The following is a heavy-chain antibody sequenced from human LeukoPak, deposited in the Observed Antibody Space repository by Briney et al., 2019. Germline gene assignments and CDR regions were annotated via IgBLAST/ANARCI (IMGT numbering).Heavy chain of an antibody. CDR1: GGTFSSYA. J-gene: IGHJ4*02. V-gene: IGHV1-69*01. D-gene: IGHD3-22*01. Sequence: GASVTVSCKASGGTFSSYAISWVRQAPGQGLEWMGGIIPIFGTANYAQKFQGRVTITADESTSTAYMELSSLRSEDTAVYYCASTKTYYYDSSGYYPGDYWGQGTLVTVSS. CDR3: ASTKTYYYDSSGYYPGDY. CDR2: IIPIFGTA.